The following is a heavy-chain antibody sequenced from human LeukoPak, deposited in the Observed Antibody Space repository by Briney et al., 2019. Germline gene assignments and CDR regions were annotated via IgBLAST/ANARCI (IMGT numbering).Heavy chain of an antibody. Sequence: ASVKVSCKASGYTFTSYDINWVRQATGQGLEWMGWMNPNSGNTGYAQKFQGRVTMTRNTSISTAYMELSSLRSEDTAVYYCARGTYYGSGSYYRRGSWFDPWGQGTQVTVSS. CDR2: MNPNSGNT. D-gene: IGHD3-10*01. J-gene: IGHJ5*02. V-gene: IGHV1-8*01. CDR1: GYTFTSYD. CDR3: ARGTYYGSGSYYRRGSWFDP.